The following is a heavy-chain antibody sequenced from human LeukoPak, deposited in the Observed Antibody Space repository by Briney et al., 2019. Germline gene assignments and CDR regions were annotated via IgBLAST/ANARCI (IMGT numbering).Heavy chain of an antibody. CDR3: ATARSIQLWFTP. J-gene: IGHJ5*02. Sequence: ASVKVSCKVSGYTLTGLSMHWVRQAPGKGLECMGGFDPEDGETIYAQKFQGRVTMTEDTSTDTAYMELSSLRSEDTAVYYCATARSIQLWFTPWGQGTLVTVSS. CDR2: FDPEDGET. V-gene: IGHV1-24*01. CDR1: GYTLTGLS. D-gene: IGHD5-18*01.